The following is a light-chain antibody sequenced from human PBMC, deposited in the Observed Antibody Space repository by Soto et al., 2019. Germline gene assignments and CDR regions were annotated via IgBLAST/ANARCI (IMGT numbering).Light chain of an antibody. J-gene: IGKJ2*01. Sequence: EIVMTQSPATLSVSPGERATLSCRASQSVGSNLAWYQQKPGQAPRLLIYGSSTTATGIPARFSGSGSGTDFPLPISRLQYEDFAVYYCQQYNNWPPYTFGQGTKLEI. CDR2: GSS. V-gene: IGKV3-15*01. CDR3: QQYNNWPPYT. CDR1: QSVGSN.